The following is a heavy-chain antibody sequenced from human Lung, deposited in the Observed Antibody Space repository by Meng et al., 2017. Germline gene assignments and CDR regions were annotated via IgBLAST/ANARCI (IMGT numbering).Heavy chain of an antibody. Sequence: VQLQQGGAGLWKPSETLALTCVGSGGSFSDYYWSWIRQPPGKGLEWIGEINHSGSTNYNPSLESRATISVDTSQNNLSLKLSSVTAADSAVYYCARGPTTMAHDFDYWGQGTLVTVSS. J-gene: IGHJ4*02. CDR2: INHSGST. CDR3: ARGPTTMAHDFDY. D-gene: IGHD4-11*01. V-gene: IGHV4-34*01. CDR1: GGSFSDYY.